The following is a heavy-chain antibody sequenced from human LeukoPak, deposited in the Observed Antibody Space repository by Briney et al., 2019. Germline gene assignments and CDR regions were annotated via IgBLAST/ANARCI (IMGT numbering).Heavy chain of an antibody. Sequence: PSETLSLTCAVYGGSFSGYYWSWIRQPPGKGLEWIGEINHSGSTNYNPSLKSRVTISVDTSKNQFSLKLSSVTAADTAVYYCATPFPRILTGYYKDWGQGTLVTVSS. CDR2: INHSGST. CDR3: ATPFPRILTGYYKD. J-gene: IGHJ4*02. CDR1: GGSFSGYY. D-gene: IGHD3-9*01. V-gene: IGHV4-34*01.